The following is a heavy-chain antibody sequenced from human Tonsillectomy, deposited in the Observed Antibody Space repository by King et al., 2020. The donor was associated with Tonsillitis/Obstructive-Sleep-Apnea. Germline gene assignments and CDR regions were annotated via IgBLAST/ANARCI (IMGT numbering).Heavy chain of an antibody. J-gene: IGHJ6*03. CDR3: ARVPITGDYYTTYYYYYYMDV. Sequence: AQLVQSGGGVVQPGRSLRLSCAASGFTFSSYAIHWGRQAPGKGLEWVAVISYDGSNKYYADSVKGRFTISRNNSKNTMYLQMNRLRAEYTALYYCARVPITGDYYTTYYYYYYMDVWVKGTTVTVSS. CDR2: ISYDGSNK. CDR1: GFTFSSYA. D-gene: IGHD3-3*01. V-gene: IGHV3-30*04.